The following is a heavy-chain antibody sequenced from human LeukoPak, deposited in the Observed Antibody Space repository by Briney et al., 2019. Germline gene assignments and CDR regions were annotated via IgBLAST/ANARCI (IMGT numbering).Heavy chain of an antibody. CDR3: ARDSGVVVIDY. J-gene: IGHJ4*02. Sequence: GGSLRLSCAASGFTFSSYAMHWVRQAPGKGLEWVAVISYDGGNKYYADSVKGRFTISRDNSKNTLYLQMNSLRAEDTAVYYCARDSGVVVIDYWGQGTLVTVSS. CDR2: ISYDGGNK. CDR1: GFTFSSYA. V-gene: IGHV3-30-3*01. D-gene: IGHD3-22*01.